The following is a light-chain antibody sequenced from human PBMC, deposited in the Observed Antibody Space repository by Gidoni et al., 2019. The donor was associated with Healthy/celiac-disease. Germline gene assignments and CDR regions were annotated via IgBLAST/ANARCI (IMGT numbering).Light chain of an antibody. CDR2: DAS. CDR3: QQRSNWPMYT. J-gene: IGKJ2*01. Sequence: EIVLTHSPATLSLSPGERATLSCRASQSVSSYLAWYQQQPGRAPRLLIYDASNRATGSPARFSGSGSGTDFTLTISSLEPEDFAVYYCQQRSNWPMYTFGQGTKLEIK. CDR1: QSVSSY. V-gene: IGKV3-11*01.